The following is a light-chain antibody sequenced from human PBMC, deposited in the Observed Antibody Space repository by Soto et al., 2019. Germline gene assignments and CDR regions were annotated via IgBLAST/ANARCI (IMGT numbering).Light chain of an antibody. CDR3: QHCLRYLP. Sequence: DIQMTQSPSTLSASVGDRVTITCRASESMSNCLAWYQQKPGKAPKLLISGASSLQSGVPSRFRGSASGTEFPLTLSRLQPYAIPTYYCQHCLRYLPFGQGTKVDIK. CDR1: ESMSNC. J-gene: IGKJ1*01. V-gene: IGKV1-5*01. CDR2: GAS.